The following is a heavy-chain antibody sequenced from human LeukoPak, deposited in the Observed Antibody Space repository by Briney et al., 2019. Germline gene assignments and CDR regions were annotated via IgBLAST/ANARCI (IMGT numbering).Heavy chain of an antibody. Sequence: GGSLRLSCAASGFTFSTYWMNWFRQTPGKGLGWVAKIRGDGGEKDHVASVKGRFTISRDNAKNSLYLQMNSLRPEDTAVYYCAKVLGEYSIRSKPLDTWGQGTLVTVSS. V-gene: IGHV3-7*01. J-gene: IGHJ5*02. D-gene: IGHD6-13*01. CDR2: IRGDGGEK. CDR1: GFTFSTYW. CDR3: AKVLGEYSIRSKPLDT.